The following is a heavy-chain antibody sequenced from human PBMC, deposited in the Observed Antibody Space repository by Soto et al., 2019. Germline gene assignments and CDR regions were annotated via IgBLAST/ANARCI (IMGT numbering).Heavy chain of an antibody. V-gene: IGHV1-2*02. CDR1: GYNFIAQN. Sequence: QVHLVQSGAEVKKPGASVKVSCMASGYNFIAQNIHWVRQAPGLGLEWMGKMNPNSGGSDYAQEFQGRVTVTRDTSSSTVYMELTTLKSDHTAVYNCARERHLNPPSDAFDLWGQGTMVIVSS. CDR3: ARERHLNPPSDAFDL. CDR2: MNPNSGGS. J-gene: IGHJ3*01.